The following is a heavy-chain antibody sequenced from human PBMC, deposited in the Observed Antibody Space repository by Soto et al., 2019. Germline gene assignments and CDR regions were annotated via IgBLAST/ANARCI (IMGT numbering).Heavy chain of an antibody. CDR2: ISNDGSKK. D-gene: IGHD1-26*01. CDR3: AKTARKWELRSWLDP. J-gene: IGHJ5*02. V-gene: IGHV3-30*18. CDR1: GFTFSDYG. Sequence: PGGSLRLSCVASGFTFSDYGIHWVRQAPGKGLEWVAVISNDGSKKYYANSVKGRFTISRDNSKNTLSLQMNSLRAEDTAVYYCAKTARKWELRSWLDPWGQGTLVTVSS.